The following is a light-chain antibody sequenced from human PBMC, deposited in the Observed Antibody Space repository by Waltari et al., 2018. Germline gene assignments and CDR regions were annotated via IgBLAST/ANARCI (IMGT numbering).Light chain of an antibody. Sequence: EIVLTHSPGPLSLSPGETATLSCRASQSVSRALAWYQQKPGQAPRLLIYDASTRATGIPDRFSGSGSGTDFSLTISRLEPEDFAVYYCQKYVRLPATFGQGTKVEIK. CDR2: DAS. CDR3: QKYVRLPAT. V-gene: IGKV3-20*01. CDR1: QSVSRA. J-gene: IGKJ1*01.